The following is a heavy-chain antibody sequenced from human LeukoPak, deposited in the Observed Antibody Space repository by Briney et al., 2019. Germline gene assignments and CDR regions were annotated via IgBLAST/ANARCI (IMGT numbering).Heavy chain of an antibody. Sequence: PSETLSLTCTVSGGSISSSNYYWSWIRQPPGKGLEWIGYIYYSGSTNYNPSLKSRVTISVDTSKNQFSLKLSSVTAADTAVYYCARLGGYDLPDYWGQGTLVTVSS. CDR1: GGSISSSNYY. CDR2: IYYSGST. V-gene: IGHV4-61*05. D-gene: IGHD5-12*01. CDR3: ARLGGYDLPDY. J-gene: IGHJ4*02.